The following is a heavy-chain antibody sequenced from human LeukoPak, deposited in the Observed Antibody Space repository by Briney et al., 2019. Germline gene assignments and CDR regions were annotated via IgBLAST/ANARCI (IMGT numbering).Heavy chain of an antibody. Sequence: GGSLRLSCAASGFTFSSYNMNWVRQAPGKGLEWVSSITSGSSYIYYADSVKGRFTISRDNSKNTLYLQMNSLRAEDAAVYYCAKAPPRYFDWLLSLGHMDVWGKGTTVTVSS. J-gene: IGHJ6*03. CDR3: AKAPPRYFDWLLSLGHMDV. CDR2: ITSGSSYI. CDR1: GFTFSSYN. V-gene: IGHV3-21*04. D-gene: IGHD3-9*01.